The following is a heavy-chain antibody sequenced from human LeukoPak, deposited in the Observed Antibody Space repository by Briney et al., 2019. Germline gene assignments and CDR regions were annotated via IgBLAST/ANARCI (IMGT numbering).Heavy chain of an antibody. CDR2: IYYSGRT. D-gene: IGHD1-26*01. Sequence: SETLSLTCTVSGGSVSSGSYYWSWIRQPPGKGLEWLGYIYYSGRTNYNPSLKSRVTISVDTSKNQFSLKLRSVTASDTAVYYCARLRGGSYAPGAYFYYGMDVWGQGTTVIVSS. V-gene: IGHV4-61*01. CDR3: ARLRGGSYAPGAYFYYGMDV. J-gene: IGHJ6*02. CDR1: GGSVSSGSYY.